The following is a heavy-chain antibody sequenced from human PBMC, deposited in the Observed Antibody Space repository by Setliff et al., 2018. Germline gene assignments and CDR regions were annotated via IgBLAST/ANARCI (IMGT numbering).Heavy chain of an antibody. CDR3: ARAKPHYYDSSGYYEGSMDV. CDR1: LITSS. V-gene: IGHV3-30*04. Sequence: PGGSLRLSCEGFLITSSLNWIRQAPGKGLEWVAVISYDGSNKYYADSVKGRFTISRDNSKNTLYLQMNSLRAEDTAVYYCARAKPHYYDSSGYYEGSMDVWGKGTTVTVSS. D-gene: IGHD3-22*01. J-gene: IGHJ6*03. CDR2: ISYDGSNK.